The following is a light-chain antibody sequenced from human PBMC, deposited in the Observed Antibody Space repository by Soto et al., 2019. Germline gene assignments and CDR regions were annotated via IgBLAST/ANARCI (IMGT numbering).Light chain of an antibody. CDR3: CSYAGAGTDNYV. CDR2: DDI. J-gene: IGLJ1*01. Sequence: QSALAQPASVSGSPGQSVTISCSGTGRDIGTYNFVSWYQQHPGKAPQFIIYDDIKRPSGVSNRFSGSKSGNTASLTISGLQAEDEADYYCCSYAGAGTDNYVFGSGTKVTVL. V-gene: IGLV2-23*01. CDR1: GRDIGTYNF.